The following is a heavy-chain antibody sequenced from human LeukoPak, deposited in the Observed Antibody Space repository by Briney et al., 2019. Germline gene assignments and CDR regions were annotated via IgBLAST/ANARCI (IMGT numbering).Heavy chain of an antibody. CDR1: GYTFTDYY. CDR2: INPNSGGT. J-gene: IGHJ6*02. Sequence: ASVKVSCKASGYTFTDYYIHWVRQAPGQGLEWMGWINPNSGGTQYAQKFQGRVTMTRDTSISTAYMELSSLRSDATAVYYCAKDLGIPSSVSHDWGMDVWGQGTTVTVSS. D-gene: IGHD3-3*01. V-gene: IGHV1-2*02. CDR3: AKDLGIPSSVSHDWGMDV.